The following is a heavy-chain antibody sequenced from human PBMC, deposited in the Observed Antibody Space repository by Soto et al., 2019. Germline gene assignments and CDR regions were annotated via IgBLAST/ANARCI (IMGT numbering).Heavy chain of an antibody. J-gene: IGHJ4*02. Sequence: PGGSLRLSCAASRFTFSTYEMHWVRQAPGKGLEWVSYISSSGNTVYYADSVEGRFTISRDNTRNSLYLQMNSLRDEDTALYYCVRYCSTTLCNGVATRTFDYWGQGTLVTVSS. CDR1: RFTFSTYE. CDR3: VRYCSTTLCNGVATRTFDY. V-gene: IGHV3-48*03. D-gene: IGHD2-2*01. CDR2: ISSSGNTV.